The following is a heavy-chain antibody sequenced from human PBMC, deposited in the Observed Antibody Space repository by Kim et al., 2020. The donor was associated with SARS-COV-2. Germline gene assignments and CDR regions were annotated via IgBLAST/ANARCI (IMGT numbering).Heavy chain of an antibody. CDR2: IYYSGST. CDR1: GGSISSSSYY. J-gene: IGHJ4*02. Sequence: SETLSLTCTVSGGSISSSSYYWGWIRQPPGKGLEWFGSIYYSGSTYYNPSLKSRVTISVDTSKNQFSLKLSSVTAAATAVYYCARQGRRGHILTGYYEDYFDYWGQGTLVTVSS. D-gene: IGHD3-9*01. CDR3: ARQGRRGHILTGYYEDYFDY. V-gene: IGHV4-39*01.